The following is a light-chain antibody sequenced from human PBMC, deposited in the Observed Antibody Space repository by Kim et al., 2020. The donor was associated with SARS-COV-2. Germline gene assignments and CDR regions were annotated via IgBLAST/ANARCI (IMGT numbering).Light chain of an antibody. V-gene: IGLV3-1*01. Sequence: SYELTQPPSLSVSPGQTASITCSGDKLGDKFVGWYQQKSGQSPILLIFQNNKRPSEIPERFSGSNSGNTATLTIRGTQTLDEADYYCQAWDSRSSVYVFGTGTKVTVL. CDR1: KLGDKF. CDR3: QAWDSRSSVYV. CDR2: QNN. J-gene: IGLJ1*01.